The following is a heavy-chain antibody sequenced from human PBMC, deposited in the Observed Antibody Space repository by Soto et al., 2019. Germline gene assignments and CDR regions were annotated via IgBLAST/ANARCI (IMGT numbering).Heavy chain of an antibody. CDR2: IWYDGSNK. V-gene: IGHV3-33*01. CDR1: GFPFRTYG. CDR3: VRASGPFDH. Sequence: ESGGGVVQPGRSLRLSCAASGFPFRTYGIHWVRQAPGKGLEWVAVIWYDGSNKYYGDSVKGRFTISRDNSKNTLYLQMNSLRAEDTAVYYCVRASGPFDHWGRGTLVTVSS. J-gene: IGHJ2*01.